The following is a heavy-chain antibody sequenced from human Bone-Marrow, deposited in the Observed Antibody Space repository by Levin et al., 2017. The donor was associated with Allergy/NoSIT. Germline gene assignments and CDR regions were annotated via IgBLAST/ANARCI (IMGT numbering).Heavy chain of an antibody. CDR1: GGSFNTNA. V-gene: IGHV1-69*01. CDR2: IVPIFDKS. D-gene: IGHD2-8*01. J-gene: IGHJ4*02. Sequence: KISCKVSGGSFNTNAISWVRQAPGQGLEWMGGIVPIFDKSNYAQKFQDRVTITADESTTTAYMELSSLRSDDSALYYCAREKRNGDFEYWGQGTLVTVSS. CDR3: AREKRNGDFEY.